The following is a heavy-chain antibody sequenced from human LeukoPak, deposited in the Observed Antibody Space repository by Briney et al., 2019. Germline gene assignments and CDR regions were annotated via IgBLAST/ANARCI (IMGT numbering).Heavy chain of an antibody. J-gene: IGHJ4*02. CDR2: ISSSSSYI. CDR1: GFTFSSYS. CDR3: AKDLYLEDSIAAAGLGH. Sequence: GGSLRLSCAASGFTFSSYSMNWVRQAPGKGLEWVSSISSSSSYIYYADSVKGRFTISRDNAKNSLYLQMNSLRAEDTAVYYCAKDLYLEDSIAAAGLGHWGQGTLVTVSS. D-gene: IGHD6-13*01. V-gene: IGHV3-21*01.